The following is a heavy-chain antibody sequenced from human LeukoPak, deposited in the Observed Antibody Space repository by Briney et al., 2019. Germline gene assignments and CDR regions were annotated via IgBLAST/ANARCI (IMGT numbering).Heavy chain of an antibody. J-gene: IGHJ4*02. Sequence: GGSLRLSCAAAGFTFSTYWMNWYRQAPGEGRGWVCNINQDASEINYVDSVRGRFTISRDNAKTSLHLQMNSLRAEDTAVYYCATDRDNSDWQKRFDSWGQGTLVTVSS. CDR2: INQDASEI. CDR3: ATDRDNSDWQKRFDS. D-gene: IGHD2-21*02. CDR1: GFTFSTYW. V-gene: IGHV3-7*01.